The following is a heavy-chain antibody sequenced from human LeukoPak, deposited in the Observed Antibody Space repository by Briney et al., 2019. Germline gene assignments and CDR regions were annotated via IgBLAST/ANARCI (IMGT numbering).Heavy chain of an antibody. D-gene: IGHD2-21*01. CDR2: IDGSGNSI. CDR1: GFNFNIYE. V-gene: IGHV3-48*03. J-gene: IGHJ4*02. CDR3: ARECLTFCGDSYGC. Sequence: PGGSLRLSCAASGFNFNIYELNWVRQAPGKGLEWLSYIDGSGNSIYYADSVKGRFTLSRDHAKNSLYLQMSSLRVHYKGVYFSARECLTFCGDSYGCWGQGALVTVSS.